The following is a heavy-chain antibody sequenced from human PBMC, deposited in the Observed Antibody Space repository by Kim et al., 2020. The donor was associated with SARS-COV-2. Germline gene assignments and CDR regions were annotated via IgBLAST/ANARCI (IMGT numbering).Heavy chain of an antibody. Sequence: SETLSLTCAVYGGSFSGYYWSWIRQPPGKGLEWIGEINHSGSTNYNPSLKSRVTISVDTSKNQFSLKLSSVTAADTAVYYCARGYWGSGSYLGNWFDPWGQGTLVTVSS. D-gene: IGHD3-10*01. J-gene: IGHJ5*02. CDR2: INHSGST. V-gene: IGHV4-34*01. CDR1: GGSFSGYY. CDR3: ARGYWGSGSYLGNWFDP.